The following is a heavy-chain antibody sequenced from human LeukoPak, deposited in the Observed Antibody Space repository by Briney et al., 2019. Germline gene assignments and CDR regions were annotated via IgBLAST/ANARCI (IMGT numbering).Heavy chain of an antibody. V-gene: IGHV4-34*01. D-gene: IGHD5-18*01. J-gene: IGHJ5*02. CDR3: APRGDIEHSYVYGKWFDP. CDR2: INHSGSS. CDR1: GGSFSAYY. Sequence: SETLSLTCAVYGGSFSAYYWTWIRQPPGKGLEWIGEINHSGSSNYSSSLRSRVTISVDTSYKQFSLRLSSVTAADTAVYYCAPRGDIEHSYVYGKWFDPWGQGTRVTVSS.